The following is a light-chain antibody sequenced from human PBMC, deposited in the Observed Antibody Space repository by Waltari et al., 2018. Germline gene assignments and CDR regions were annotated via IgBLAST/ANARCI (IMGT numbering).Light chain of an antibody. Sequence: QSALTQPPSGPGSSGPSSPISCTAPHPDAGGYYYFSWYPQHPGNAPKLMSYDVTIRPSGVSNRFSGSKSGNTASLTISELQAEDEADYYCSSYTSSSVHYVFGSATKVTVL. CDR2: DVT. CDR3: SSYTSSSVHYV. V-gene: IGLV2-14*03. J-gene: IGLJ1*01. CDR1: HPDAGGYYY.